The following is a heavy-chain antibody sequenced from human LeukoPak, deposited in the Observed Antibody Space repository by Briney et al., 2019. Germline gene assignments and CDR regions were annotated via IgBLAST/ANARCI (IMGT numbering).Heavy chain of an antibody. D-gene: IGHD3-16*01. J-gene: IGHJ3*02. CDR2: INSDGSTT. Sequence: GGSLRLSCAASGFTFSSYWMHWVRQAPGKGLVWVSCINSDGSTTNYADSVKGRFTISRDNAKNTLYLQINTLRAEDTAVYYCTRRGAASDAFDIWGQETMVTVSS. CDR3: TRRGAASDAFDI. CDR1: GFTFSSYW. V-gene: IGHV3-74*01.